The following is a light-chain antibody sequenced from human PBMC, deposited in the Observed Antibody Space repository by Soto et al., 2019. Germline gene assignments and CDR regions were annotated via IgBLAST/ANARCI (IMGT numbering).Light chain of an antibody. V-gene: IGLV6-57*02. Sequence: NFMLTQPHSVSESPGKTVTISCTCSSGSIASNYVQWYQQRPGSAPTTVIYEDNQRPSGVPDRFSGSIDSSANSASLTISGLKTEDEADYDCQSYESSNQGVRGGGTKLTVL. CDR3: QSYESSNQGV. CDR1: SGSIASNY. CDR2: EDN. J-gene: IGLJ3*02.